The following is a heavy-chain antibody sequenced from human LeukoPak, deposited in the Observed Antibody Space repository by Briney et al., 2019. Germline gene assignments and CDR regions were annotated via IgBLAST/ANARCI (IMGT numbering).Heavy chain of an antibody. Sequence: PGGSLRLSCAVSGFTFSTESMNWVRQAPGKGLEWVSYITADSGTTYYADSVKGRFTISRDNAKNSLYLQMNSLRDEDTAVYYCASRDYFDYWGQGTLVTVSS. CDR3: ASRDYFDY. J-gene: IGHJ4*02. CDR2: ITADSGTT. V-gene: IGHV3-48*02. CDR1: GFTFSTES.